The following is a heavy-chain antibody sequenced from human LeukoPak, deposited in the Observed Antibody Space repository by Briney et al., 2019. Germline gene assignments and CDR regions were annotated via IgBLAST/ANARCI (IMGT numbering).Heavy chain of an antibody. D-gene: IGHD2-2*01. V-gene: IGHV3-23*01. Sequence: GGSLRLSCTASGLTFSTYAMSWVRQAPGEGLEWVSGISGSGGSTYYTDSVKGRFTISRDNSKNTLHLQISSLRAEDTALYYCVKDRCDRTTCPEVWGQGTLVTVSS. CDR2: ISGSGGST. CDR3: VKDRCDRTTCPEV. J-gene: IGHJ4*02. CDR1: GLTFSTYA.